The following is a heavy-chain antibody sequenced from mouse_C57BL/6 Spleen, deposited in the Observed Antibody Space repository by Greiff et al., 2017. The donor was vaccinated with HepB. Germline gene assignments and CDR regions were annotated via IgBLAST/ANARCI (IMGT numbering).Heavy chain of an antibody. CDR1: GYAFSSYW. CDR2: IYPGDGDT. D-gene: IGHD1-1*01. CDR3: ALIYYYGSSSFDY. V-gene: IGHV1-80*01. Sequence: QVQLKESGAELVKPGASVKISCKASGYAFSSYWMNWVKQRPGKGLEWIGQIYPGDGDTNYNGKFKGKATLTADKSSSTAYMQLSSLTSEDSAVYFCALIYYYGSSSFDYWGQGTTLTVSS. J-gene: IGHJ2*01.